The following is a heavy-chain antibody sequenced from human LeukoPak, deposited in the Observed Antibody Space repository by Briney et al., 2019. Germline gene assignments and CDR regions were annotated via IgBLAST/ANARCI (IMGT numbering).Heavy chain of an antibody. Sequence: GGSLRLSCAASGFTFSSYGMHWVRQAPGKGLEWVAVISYDGSNKYYADSVKGRFTISRDNSKNTLYLQMNSLRAEDTAVYYCARDGPPIYSSSSETAFDIWGQGTMVTVSS. D-gene: IGHD6-13*01. CDR3: ARDGPPIYSSSSETAFDI. CDR2: ISYDGSNK. CDR1: GFTFSSYG. J-gene: IGHJ3*02. V-gene: IGHV3-30*03.